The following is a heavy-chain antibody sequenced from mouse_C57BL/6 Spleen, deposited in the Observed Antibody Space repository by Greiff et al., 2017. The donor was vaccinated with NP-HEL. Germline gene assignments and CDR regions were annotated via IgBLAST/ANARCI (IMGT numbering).Heavy chain of an antibody. CDR2: ISSGGDYI. D-gene: IGHD1-1*01. V-gene: IGHV5-9-1*02. Sequence: EVKLVESGEGLVKPGGSLKLSCAASGFTFSSYAMSWVRQTPEKRLEWVAYISSGGDYIYYADTVKGRFTISRDNSRNTLYMQMSSLKSEDTDMYYCTRAYYYGSLYYYAMDYWGQGTSVTVSS. CDR3: TRAYYYGSLYYYAMDY. J-gene: IGHJ4*01. CDR1: GFTFSSYA.